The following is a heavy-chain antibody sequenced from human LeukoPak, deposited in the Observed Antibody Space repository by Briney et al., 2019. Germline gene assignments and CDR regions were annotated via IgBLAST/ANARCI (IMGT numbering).Heavy chain of an antibody. CDR2: IYYSGST. D-gene: IGHD6-19*01. CDR1: GGSISSYY. V-gene: IGHV4-59*08. J-gene: IGHJ4*02. Sequence: PSETLSPTCTVSGGSISSYYWSWIRQPPGKGLEWIGYIYYSGSTNYNPSLKSRVTISVDTSKNQFSLKLSSVTAADTAVYYCCRAVAGSYFDYWGQGTLVTVSS. CDR3: CRAVAGSYFDY.